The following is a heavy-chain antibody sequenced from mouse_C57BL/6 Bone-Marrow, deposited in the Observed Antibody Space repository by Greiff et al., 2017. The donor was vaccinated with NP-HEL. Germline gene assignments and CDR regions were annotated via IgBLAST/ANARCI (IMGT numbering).Heavy chain of an antibody. J-gene: IGHJ2*01. D-gene: IGHD2-1*01. CDR2: LCPGDGDT. V-gene: IGHV1-80*01. CDR3: ARWRGNLLDY. CDR1: GYAFSSYW. Sequence: QVHVKPSGAELVKPGASVQISCKASGYAFSSYWMNWVKQRPGKGLEWIGQLCPGDGDTNYNGKFKGKATLTADKSSSTAYMQLSSLTSEDSAVYFCARWRGNLLDYWGQGTTLTVSS.